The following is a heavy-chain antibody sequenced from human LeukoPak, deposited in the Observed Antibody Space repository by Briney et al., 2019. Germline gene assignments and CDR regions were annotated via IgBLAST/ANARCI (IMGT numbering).Heavy chain of an antibody. J-gene: IGHJ4*02. V-gene: IGHV3-43*02. D-gene: IGHD3-10*01. CDR1: GFTFDDYA. CDR3: AKADGDTMVRGVISHFDY. Sequence: GGSLRLSCAASGFTFDDYAMHWVRQVPGEGLEWVSLISGDGGSTYYADSVKGRFTISRDNSKNTLYLQMNSLRAEDTAVYYCAKADGDTMVRGVISHFDYWGQGTLVTVSS. CDR2: ISGDGGST.